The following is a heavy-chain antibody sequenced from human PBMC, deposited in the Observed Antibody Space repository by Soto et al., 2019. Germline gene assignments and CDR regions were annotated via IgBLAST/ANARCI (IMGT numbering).Heavy chain of an antibody. CDR2: ISAYNGNT. CDR3: ARLHSGSYFSYYGMDV. D-gene: IGHD1-26*01. Sequence: ASLKVSCKASGYTFTSYGISWVRQAPGQGLEWMGWISAYNGNTNYAQKLQGRVTMTTDTSTSTAYMELRSLRSDDTAVYYCARLHSGSYFSYYGMDVWGQGTTVTVSS. CDR1: GYTFTSYG. J-gene: IGHJ6*02. V-gene: IGHV1-18*01.